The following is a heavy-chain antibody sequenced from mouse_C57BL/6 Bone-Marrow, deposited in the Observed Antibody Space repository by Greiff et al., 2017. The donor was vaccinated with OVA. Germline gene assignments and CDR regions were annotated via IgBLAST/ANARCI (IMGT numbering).Heavy chain of an antibody. V-gene: IGHV1-59*01. CDR3: ARDGKGDY. Sequence: QVQLQQPGAELVRPGTSVKLSCKASGYTFTSYWMHWVKQRPGQGLEWIGVIDPSDSYTNYNQKFKGKATLTVDTSSSTAYMQLSSMTSEDSAVYYCARDGKGDYWGQGPTLTVSS. CDR1: GYTFTSYW. D-gene: IGHD2-1*01. J-gene: IGHJ2*01. CDR2: IDPSDSYT.